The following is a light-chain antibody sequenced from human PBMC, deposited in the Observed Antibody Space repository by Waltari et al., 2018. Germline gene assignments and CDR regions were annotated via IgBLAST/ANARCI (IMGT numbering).Light chain of an antibody. CDR3: YSYAGNYIVI. CDR2: DVN. J-gene: IGLJ2*01. V-gene: IGLV2-11*01. CDR1: SSDVGAYNY. Sequence: QSALTQPRSVSGSPGQSVTISCAGTSSDVGAYNYVSWYQHHPGKAPKLMIYDVNKRPSGVPDRFSGSKSGNTASLTISGLQSEDEADYFCYSYAGNYIVIFGGGTKLTV.